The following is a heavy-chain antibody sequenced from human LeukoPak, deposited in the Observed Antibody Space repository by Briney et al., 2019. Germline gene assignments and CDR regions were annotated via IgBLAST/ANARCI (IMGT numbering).Heavy chain of an antibody. J-gene: IGHJ6*03. CDR3: ARETLGYSYGYGYYYYMDV. CDR1: GGSISSYL. Sequence: PGALADTCTVSGGSISSYLWSLIGPPPRKGLEGIGHIYYSWSTNYNPPIKSRVTISVDTSKNQFSLKLSSVTAADTAVYYCARETLGYSYGYGYYYYMDVWGKGTTVTVSS. CDR2: IYYSWST. V-gene: IGHV4-59*01. D-gene: IGHD5-18*01.